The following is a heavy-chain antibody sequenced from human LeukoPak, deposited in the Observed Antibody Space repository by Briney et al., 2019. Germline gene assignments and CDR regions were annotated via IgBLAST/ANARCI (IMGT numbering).Heavy chain of an antibody. V-gene: IGHV3-23*01. J-gene: IGHJ4*02. D-gene: IGHD6-19*01. CDR2: ISGSGGST. CDR1: GFTFSSYG. Sequence: GGSLRLSCVASGFTFSSYGMHWVRQAPGKGLEWVSAISGSGGSTYYADSVKGRFTISRDNSKNTLYLQMNSLRAEDTAVYYCAKSGPGYSSGWYFFDYWGQGTLVTVSS. CDR3: AKSGPGYSSGWYFFDY.